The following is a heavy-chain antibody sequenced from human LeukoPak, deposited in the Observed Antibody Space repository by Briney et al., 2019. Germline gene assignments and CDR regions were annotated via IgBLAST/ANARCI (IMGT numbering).Heavy chain of an antibody. CDR1: GFTFSSYA. D-gene: IGHD2-2*01. J-gene: IGHJ4*02. CDR3: AKDLEVEGYCSSTSCYPNFDY. Sequence: SGGSLRLSCAASGFTFSSYAMSWVRQAPGKGLEWVSAISGSGGSTYYADSVKGRFTISRDKSKNTLYLQMNSLRAEDTAVYYCAKDLEVEGYCSSTSCYPNFDYWGQGTLVTVSS. CDR2: ISGSGGST. V-gene: IGHV3-23*01.